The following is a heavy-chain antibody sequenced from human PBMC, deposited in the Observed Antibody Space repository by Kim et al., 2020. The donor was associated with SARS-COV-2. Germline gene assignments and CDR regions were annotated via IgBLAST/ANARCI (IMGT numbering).Heavy chain of an antibody. CDR1: GFAFSTYA. V-gene: IGHV3-23*01. D-gene: IGHD3-16*01. Sequence: GGSLRLSCAASGFAFSTYAMNWVRQAPGEGLEWVANISGSGTGTEYADSVKGRFTISRDNSNNTLYLQMNSLRAEDTAVYYCARDEVHGFSSSYVGMDV. CDR3: ARDEVHGFSSSYVGMDV. CDR2: ISGSGTGT. J-gene: IGHJ6*01.